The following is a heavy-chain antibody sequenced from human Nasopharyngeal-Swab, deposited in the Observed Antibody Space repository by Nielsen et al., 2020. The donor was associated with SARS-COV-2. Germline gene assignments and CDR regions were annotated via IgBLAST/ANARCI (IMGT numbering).Heavy chain of an antibody. Sequence: SETLSLTCTVSGGSISSSSYYWGWIRQPPGKGLEWIGSIYYSGSTYYNPSLKSRVTISVDTSKNQFSLKLSSATAADTAVYYCARRDGSWSGYYTDYWGQGTLVTVSS. CDR2: IYYSGST. V-gene: IGHV4-39*01. J-gene: IGHJ4*02. CDR1: GGSISSSSYY. D-gene: IGHD3-3*01. CDR3: ARRDGSWSGYYTDY.